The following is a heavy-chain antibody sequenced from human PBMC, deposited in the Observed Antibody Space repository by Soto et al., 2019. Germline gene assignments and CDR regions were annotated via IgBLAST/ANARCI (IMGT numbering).Heavy chain of an antibody. CDR2: IYYSGST. D-gene: IGHD3-22*01. CDR1: GGSISSGGYY. Sequence: PSETLSLTCTVSGGSISSGGYYWSWIRHHPGKGLEWIGYIYYSGSTNYNPSLKSRVTISVDTSKNQFSLKLSSVTAADTAVYYCARRDSSGYPYYYYGMDVWGQGTTVTVSS. CDR3: ARRDSSGYPYYYYGMDV. V-gene: IGHV4-61*08. J-gene: IGHJ6*02.